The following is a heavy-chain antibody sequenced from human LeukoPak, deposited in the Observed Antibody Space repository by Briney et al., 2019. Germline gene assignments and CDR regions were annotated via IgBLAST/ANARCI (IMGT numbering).Heavy chain of an antibody. J-gene: IGHJ4*02. Sequence: PSETLSLTCTVSGGSISSYYWSWIRQPPGKGLEWIASINYSGDTYYNPSLKSRATISVDTSKNQFSLNLSSVTAADTAVFYCARLVSDMASIPLDSWGQGTLVTVSS. CDR2: INYSGDT. V-gene: IGHV4-59*05. D-gene: IGHD3-9*01. CDR3: ARLVSDMASIPLDS. CDR1: GGSISSYY.